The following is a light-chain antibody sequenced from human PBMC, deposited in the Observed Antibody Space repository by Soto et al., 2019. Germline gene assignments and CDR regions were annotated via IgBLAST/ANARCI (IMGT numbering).Light chain of an antibody. V-gene: IGLV2-14*01. Sequence: QSALTQPASVSGSPGQSITISCTGTSSDVGGHNSVAWYQHNPGKAPKLMIYDVSNRPSGVSSRFSGSKSGNTASLSISGLQAEDEADYYCNSQTSSGIRVFGTGTKLTVL. CDR1: SSDVGGHNS. J-gene: IGLJ1*01. CDR3: NSQTSSGIRV. CDR2: DVS.